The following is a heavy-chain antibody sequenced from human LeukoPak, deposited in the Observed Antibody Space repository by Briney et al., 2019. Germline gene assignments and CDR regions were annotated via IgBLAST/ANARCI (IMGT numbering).Heavy chain of an antibody. CDR3: AKLRTGSSGYYTD. CDR1: GFIFSSYG. Sequence: PGGSLRLSCAASGFIFSSYGMSWVRQAPGKGLEWVSDISDSDGSTYYADSVKGRFTISRDNSKNTLSLHMNSLRVEDSAIYYCAKLRTGSSGYYTDWGQGALVTVSS. CDR2: ISDSDGST. V-gene: IGHV3-23*01. J-gene: IGHJ4*02. D-gene: IGHD3-22*01.